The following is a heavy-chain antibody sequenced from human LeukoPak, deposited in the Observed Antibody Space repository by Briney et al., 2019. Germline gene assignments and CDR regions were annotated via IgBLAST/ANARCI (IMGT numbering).Heavy chain of an antibody. CDR2: ISDSGGST. CDR3: AKDRRACSSSSCYYRFDY. CDR1: EFTFSSYA. Sequence: PGGSLRLSCAASEFTFSSYAMSWFRQAPGKGLEWVSAISDSGGSTYYADSVKGRFTVSRDNSKNTMYLQMNSLRAEDTAVYYCAKDRRACSSSSCYYRFDYWGQGTLVTVSS. J-gene: IGHJ4*02. D-gene: IGHD2-2*01. V-gene: IGHV3-23*01.